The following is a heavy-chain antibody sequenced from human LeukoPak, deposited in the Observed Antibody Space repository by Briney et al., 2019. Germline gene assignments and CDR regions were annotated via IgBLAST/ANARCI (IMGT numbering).Heavy chain of an antibody. V-gene: IGHV3-30*02. CDR1: GFTFSNYG. CDR2: IRSDGSNK. CDR3: AKDRPCTSCYLGWFDP. J-gene: IGHJ5*02. Sequence: PGGSLRLSCTASGFTFSNYGMHWVRQAPGKGLEWVALIRSDGSNKDYADSVKGRFSISRDNSKNTLYLQMNSLRPEDTAVYYCAKDRPCTSCYLGWFDPWGRGTLVTVSS. D-gene: IGHD2-2*01.